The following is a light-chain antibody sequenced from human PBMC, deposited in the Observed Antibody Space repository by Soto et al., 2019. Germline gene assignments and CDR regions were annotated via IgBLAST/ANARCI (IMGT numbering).Light chain of an antibody. CDR1: QSVSSN. Sequence: ERVMTQSPATLSVSPGESATLSCRASQSVSSNLAWYQQRPGQAPRLLIYDAYTRATGIPARFSGSGSGTEFTLTISSLQSEDFAVYYCQQYHRWPKTFGQGTKVEIK. CDR2: DAY. CDR3: QQYHRWPKT. V-gene: IGKV3-15*01. J-gene: IGKJ1*01.